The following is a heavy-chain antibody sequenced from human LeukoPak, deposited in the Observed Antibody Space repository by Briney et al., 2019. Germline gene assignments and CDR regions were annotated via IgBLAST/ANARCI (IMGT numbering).Heavy chain of an antibody. CDR3: ARXXXSXXXYYXYYGMNV. J-gene: IGHJ6*02. CDR1: GFTFSSYA. Sequence: PGGSLRLSCAASGFTFSSYAMHWVRQAPGKGLEWVAVISYDGSNKYYADSVKGRFTISRDNSKNTLYLQMNSLRAEDTAVYYCARXXXSXXXYYXYYGMNVWGQGTTVTXXS. V-gene: IGHV3-30-3*01. CDR2: ISYDGSNK.